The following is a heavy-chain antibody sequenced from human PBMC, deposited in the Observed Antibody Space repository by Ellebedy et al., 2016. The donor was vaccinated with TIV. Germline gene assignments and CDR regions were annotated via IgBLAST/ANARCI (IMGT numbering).Heavy chain of an antibody. D-gene: IGHD3-3*01. CDR1: GYTFTGYY. CDR2: MNPNSGNT. J-gene: IGHJ6*03. CDR3: AINYDFWSGYYTLRGYYYYYMDV. V-gene: IGHV1-8*02. Sequence: ASVKVSCXASGYTFTGYYMHWVRQATGQGLEWMGWMNPNSGNTGYAQKFQGRVTMTRNTSISTAYMELSSLRSEDTAVYYCAINYDFWSGYYTLRGYYYYYMDVWGKGTTVTVSS.